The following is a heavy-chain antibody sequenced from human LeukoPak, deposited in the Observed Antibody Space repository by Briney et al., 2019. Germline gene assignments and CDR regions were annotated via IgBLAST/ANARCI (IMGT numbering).Heavy chain of an antibody. CDR2: ISGDGGRT. V-gene: IGHV3-43*02. Sequence: PRGSLRLSCAASGLTFSSYGMHWVRQAPGKGLEWVSLISGDGGRTFYRDSVKGRFTISRDNSKNSLYLQMNSLRTEDTALYYCAKDLTSVYDAFNIWGQGTMVTVSS. CDR1: GLTFSSYG. J-gene: IGHJ3*02. D-gene: IGHD3-16*01. CDR3: AKDLTSVYDAFNI.